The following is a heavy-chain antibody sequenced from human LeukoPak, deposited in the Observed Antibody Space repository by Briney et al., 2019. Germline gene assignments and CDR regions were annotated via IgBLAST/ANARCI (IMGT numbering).Heavy chain of an antibody. CDR3: ARPGYGGKGLNDAFDI. J-gene: IGHJ3*02. CDR2: IYYSGST. V-gene: IGHV4-39*01. D-gene: IGHD4-17*01. Sequence: SETLSLTCAVYGGSFSSSSYYWGWIRQPPGKGLEWIGSIYYSGSTYYNPSLKSRVTISVDTSKNQFSLKLSSVTAADTAVYYCARPGYGGKGLNDAFDIWGQGTMVTVSS. CDR1: GGSFSSSSYY.